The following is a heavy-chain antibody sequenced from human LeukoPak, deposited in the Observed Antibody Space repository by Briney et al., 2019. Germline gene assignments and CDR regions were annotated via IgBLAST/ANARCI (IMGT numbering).Heavy chain of an antibody. V-gene: IGHV3-30*03. Sequence: GGSLRLSCAASGFTFSSYGMHWVRQAPGKGLEWVAVISYDGSNKYYADSVKGRFTISRDNSKNTLYLQMNSLRAEDTAVYYCARARLPIAVAGPFDYWGQGTLVTVSS. CDR1: GFTFSSYG. CDR3: ARARLPIAVAGPFDY. D-gene: IGHD6-19*01. CDR2: ISYDGSNK. J-gene: IGHJ4*02.